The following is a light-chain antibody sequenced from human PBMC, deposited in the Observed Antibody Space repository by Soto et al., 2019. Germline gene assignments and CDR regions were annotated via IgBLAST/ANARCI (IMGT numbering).Light chain of an antibody. Sequence: QSALTQPASVSGSPGQSITISCTGTSNDVGGYDYVSWYQQHPGKAPKLMIYEVRNRPSGVSNRFSGSKSGNTASLTISGLQAEDEADYYCNSFTNSNLVVFGGGTQLTVL. CDR1: SNDVGGYDY. J-gene: IGLJ2*01. CDR2: EVR. CDR3: NSFTNSNLVV. V-gene: IGLV2-14*01.